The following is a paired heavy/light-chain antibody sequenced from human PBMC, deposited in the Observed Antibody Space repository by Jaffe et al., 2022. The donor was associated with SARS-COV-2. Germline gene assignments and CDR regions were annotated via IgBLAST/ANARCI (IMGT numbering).Heavy chain of an antibody. J-gene: IGHJ6*02. V-gene: IGHV3-49*05. D-gene: IGHD4-4*01. CDR1: GFTFGDYA. Sequence: EVQLVESGGGLVKPGRSLRLSCTASGFTFGDYAMSWFRQAPGKGLEWVGFIRSKAYGGTTEYAASVKGRFTISRDDSKSIAYLQMNSLKTEDTAVYYCTRDGGRTVTTSRGDYYYYYGMDVWGQGTTVTVSS. CDR3: TRDGGRTVTTSRGDYYYYYGMDV. CDR2: IRSKAYGGTT.
Light chain of an antibody. J-gene: IGKJ2*01. CDR3: MQALQTPMYT. Sequence: DIVMTQSPLSLPVTPGEPASISCRSSQSLLHSNGYNYLDWYLQKPGQSPQLLIYLGSNRASGVPDRFSGSGSGTDFTLKISRVEAEDVGVYYCMQALQTPMYTFGQGTKLEIK. V-gene: IGKV2-28*01. CDR1: QSLLHSNGYNY. CDR2: LGS.